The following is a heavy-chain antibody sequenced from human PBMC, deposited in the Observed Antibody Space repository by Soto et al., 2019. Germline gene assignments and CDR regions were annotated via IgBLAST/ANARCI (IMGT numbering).Heavy chain of an antibody. Sequence: QVQLVESGGGVVQPGRSLRLSCAASGFTFSSYGMHWVRQAPGKGLEWVAVIWYDGSNKYYADSVKGRFTISRDNSKNTXFLQMNSLRAEDTAVYYCARPFSGGSCYENCYYFDYWGQGTLVTVSS. V-gene: IGHV3-33*01. CDR1: GFTFSSYG. D-gene: IGHD2-15*01. J-gene: IGHJ4*02. CDR2: IWYDGSNK. CDR3: ARPFSGGSCYENCYYFDY.